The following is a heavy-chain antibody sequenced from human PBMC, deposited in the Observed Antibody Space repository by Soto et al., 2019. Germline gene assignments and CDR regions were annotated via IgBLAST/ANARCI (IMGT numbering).Heavy chain of an antibody. CDR1: GFTFSDHY. CDR3: ARAGVAGYRYFDY. D-gene: IGHD6-19*01. J-gene: IGHJ4*02. CDR2: IRNKANSYST. Sequence: PGGSLRLSCAASGFTFSDHYMDWFRQAPGKGLEWVGRIRNKANSYSTEYAASVKGRFTISRDESKDSLYLQMNSLRTEDTAVYYCARAGVAGYRYFDYWGQGTLVTVSS. V-gene: IGHV3-72*01.